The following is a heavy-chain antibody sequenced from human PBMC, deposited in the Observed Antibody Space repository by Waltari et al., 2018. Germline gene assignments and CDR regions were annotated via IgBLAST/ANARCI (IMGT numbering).Heavy chain of an antibody. J-gene: IGHJ4*02. CDR3: AKGRWYFDF. Sequence: EVQLLESGGGLVQPGGSLRLSCASSGLHFSTYAMSWVRQAPGRGLEWVSGMSGSGGNTYYADSVKGRFTISRDNSRNTLFLQMNRLRAEDTAVYYCAKGRWYFDFWGRGTLVTVPS. V-gene: IGHV3-23*01. CDR2: MSGSGGNT. CDR1: GLHFSTYA.